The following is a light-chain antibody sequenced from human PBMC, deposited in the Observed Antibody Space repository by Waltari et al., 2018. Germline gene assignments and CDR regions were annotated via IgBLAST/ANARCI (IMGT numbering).Light chain of an antibody. CDR1: RTINSW. Sequence: DIQMTQSPSTLSASVGDRVTITCRASRTINSWLAWYQQKPGRAPQLLIYQASSLQSGAPSRFSGSGSGTEFTLTISSLQPEDFATYYCQRYNSYPYTFGQGTRLEIK. CDR3: QRYNSYPYT. CDR2: QAS. J-gene: IGKJ2*01. V-gene: IGKV1-5*03.